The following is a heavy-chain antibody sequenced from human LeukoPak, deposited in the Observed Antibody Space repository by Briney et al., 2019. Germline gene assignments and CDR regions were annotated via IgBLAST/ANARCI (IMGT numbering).Heavy chain of an antibody. J-gene: IGHJ4*02. V-gene: IGHV3-23*01. CDR2: ISGSGGST. Sequence: GGSLRLSCAASGFTFSTYAMSWVRQAPGKGLEWVSGISGSGGSTYYADSVKGRFTISRDNSKNTLYLQMNSLRAEDTAVYYCATTIMVRGGLGSGYWGQGTLVTVSS. CDR1: GFTFSTYA. D-gene: IGHD3-10*01. CDR3: ATTIMVRGGLGSGY.